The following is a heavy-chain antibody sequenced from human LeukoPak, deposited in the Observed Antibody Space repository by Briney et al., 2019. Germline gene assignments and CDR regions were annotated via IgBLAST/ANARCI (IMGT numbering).Heavy chain of an antibody. J-gene: IGHJ4*02. V-gene: IGHV1-18*01. D-gene: IGHD6-13*01. Sequence: ASVKVSCKASGYTFTSYGISWVRQAPGQGLEWMGWISAYNGNTNYAQKLQGRVTMTTDTSTSTAYMELRSLRSDDTAVYYCARDSGYGSSWYVNYWGQGTLVTVSS. CDR2: ISAYNGNT. CDR1: GYTFTSYG. CDR3: ARDSGYGSSWYVNY.